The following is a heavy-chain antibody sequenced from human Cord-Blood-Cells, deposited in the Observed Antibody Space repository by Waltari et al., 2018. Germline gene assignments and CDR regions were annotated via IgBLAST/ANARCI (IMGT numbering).Heavy chain of an antibody. V-gene: IGHV4-59*01. Sequence: QVQLQESGPGLVKPSETLALTCTFSGGSISSYYWSWIRQPPGKGLEWIGYIYYSGSTNYNPSLKSRVTISVDTSKNQFSLKLSSVTAADTAVYYCAREEHSSSWYAFDIWGQGTMVTVSS. CDR2: IYYSGST. J-gene: IGHJ3*02. D-gene: IGHD6-13*01. CDR3: AREEHSSSWYAFDI. CDR1: GGSISSYY.